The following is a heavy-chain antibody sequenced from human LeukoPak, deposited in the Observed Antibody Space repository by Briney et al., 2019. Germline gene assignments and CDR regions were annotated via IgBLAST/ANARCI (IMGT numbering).Heavy chain of an antibody. J-gene: IGHJ5*02. V-gene: IGHV4-39*01. Sequence: SGTLSLTCTVSGGSISSSSYYWGWIRQPPGKGLEWIGSIYYSGSTYYNPSLKSRVTISVDTSKNQFSLKLSSVTAADTAVYYCARSIVVVPAAISWFDPWGQGTLVTVSS. CDR1: GGSISSSSYY. CDR2: IYYSGST. CDR3: ARSIVVVPAAISWFDP. D-gene: IGHD2-2*01.